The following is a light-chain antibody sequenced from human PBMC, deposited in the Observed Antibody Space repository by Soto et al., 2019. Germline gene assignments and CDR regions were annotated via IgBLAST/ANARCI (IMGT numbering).Light chain of an antibody. J-gene: IGLJ2*01. CDR3: SSYAGSSTYVV. CDR2: VVT. CDR1: NSDVGGYNY. V-gene: IGLV2-11*01. Sequence: QSALTQPRSVSGSPGQSVTISCTGTNSDVGGYNYVSWYQQHPGKAPKLMIYVVTKRPSGVPDRFYGSKSGSTASLTISGLQAEDEADYYCSSYAGSSTYVVFGGGTKLTVL.